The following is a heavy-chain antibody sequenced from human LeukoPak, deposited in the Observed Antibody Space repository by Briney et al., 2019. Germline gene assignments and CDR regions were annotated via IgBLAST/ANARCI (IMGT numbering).Heavy chain of an antibody. CDR3: VRDAFDI. J-gene: IGHJ3*02. CDR1: GGTLSSYT. Sequence: ASVKVSCKASGGTLSSYTVSWVRQAPGQGLEWMGWISAYNGNTNYAQKLQGRVTMTTDTSTSTAYMELRSLRSDDTAVYYCVRDAFDIWGQGTMVTVSS. CDR2: ISAYNGNT. V-gene: IGHV1-18*01.